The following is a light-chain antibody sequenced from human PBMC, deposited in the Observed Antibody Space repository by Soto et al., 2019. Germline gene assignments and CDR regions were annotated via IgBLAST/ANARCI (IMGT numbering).Light chain of an antibody. CDR1: QSISSW. CDR2: KAS. J-gene: IGKJ1*01. Sequence: DIQMTQSPSTLSASVGDRVTITCRASQSISSWLAWYQQKPGKAPKLLIYKASSLESGVPSRFSGSGSGTGFTLTITSLQPDDFATYSCQQYNSLWTFGQGTKVEIK. V-gene: IGKV1-5*03. CDR3: QQYNSLWT.